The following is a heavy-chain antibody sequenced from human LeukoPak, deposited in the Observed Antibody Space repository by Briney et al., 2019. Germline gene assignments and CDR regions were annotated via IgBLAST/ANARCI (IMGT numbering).Heavy chain of an antibody. CDR3: ARVDYDILTGYQY. V-gene: IGHV4-39*07. CDR2: IYYSGST. CDR1: GGSISSSSYY. J-gene: IGHJ4*02. Sequence: SETLSLTCTVSGGSISSSSYYWGWIRQPPGKGLEWIGSIYYSGSTYYNPSLKSRVTISVDTSKNQFSLKLSSVTAADTAVYYCARVDYDILTGYQYWGQGTLVTVSS. D-gene: IGHD3-9*01.